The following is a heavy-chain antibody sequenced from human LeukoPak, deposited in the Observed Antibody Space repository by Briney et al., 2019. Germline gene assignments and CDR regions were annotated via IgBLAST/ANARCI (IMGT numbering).Heavy chain of an antibody. CDR1: VGSFSGYY. CDR2: INHSGGT. D-gene: IGHD3-10*01. V-gene: IGHV4-34*01. Sequence: SQTLSLTPAVSVGSFSGYYWGWVRQPPGKGLEWIGEINHSGGTNYNPPLKSRVTISVDTSKNQFSLKLSSVTAADTAVYYCARGAMVRTRSDYWGQGTLVTVSS. CDR3: ARGAMVRTRSDY. J-gene: IGHJ4*01.